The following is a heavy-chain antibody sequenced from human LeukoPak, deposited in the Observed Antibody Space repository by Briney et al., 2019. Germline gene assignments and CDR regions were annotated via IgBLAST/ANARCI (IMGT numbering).Heavy chain of an antibody. V-gene: IGHV5-51*01. D-gene: IGHD3-22*01. CDR2: IYPGDSDT. CDR1: GYSFTSYW. J-gene: IGHJ3*02. Sequence: GESLKISCKGSGYSFTSYWIGWVRQMPGKGLEWMGIIYPGDSDTRYSPSFQGQVTISADKSISTAYLQWSSLKASDTAMYYCARHGDGGRSDYYDSSGYYAFDIWGQGTMVTVSS. CDR3: ARHGDGGRSDYYDSSGYYAFDI.